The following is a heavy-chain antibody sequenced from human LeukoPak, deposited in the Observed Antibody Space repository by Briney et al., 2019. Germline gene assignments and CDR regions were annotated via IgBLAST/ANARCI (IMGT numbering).Heavy chain of an antibody. Sequence: GRSLRLSCAAPGFTFSSYAMHWVRQAPGKGLEWVAVISYDGSNKYYADSVKGRFTISRDNSKNTLYLQMNSLRAEDTAVYYCARDRDGLGYDSWLDGMDVWGQGTTVTVSS. D-gene: IGHD5-12*01. CDR3: ARDRDGLGYDSWLDGMDV. V-gene: IGHV3-30-3*01. CDR2: ISYDGSNK. CDR1: GFTFSSYA. J-gene: IGHJ6*02.